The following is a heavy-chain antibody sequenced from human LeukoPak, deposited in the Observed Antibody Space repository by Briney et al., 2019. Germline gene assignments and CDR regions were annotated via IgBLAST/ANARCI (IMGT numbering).Heavy chain of an antibody. V-gene: IGHV3-48*01. CDR3: ARVSLYHYYMDV. CDR1: GFTFSSYS. Sequence: GGSLRLSCAASGFTFSSYSINWVRQAPGKGLEWVSYITRSSDVIYYADSVKGRFTVSRDNAKNSLFLQMNSLRAEDMAVYYCARVSLYHYYMDVWGKGTTVTVSS. J-gene: IGHJ6*03. CDR2: ITRSSDVI.